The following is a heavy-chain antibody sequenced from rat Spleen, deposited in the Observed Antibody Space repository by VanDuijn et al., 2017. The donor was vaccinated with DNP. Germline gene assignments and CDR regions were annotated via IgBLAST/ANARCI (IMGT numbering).Heavy chain of an antibody. Sequence: EVQLVESGGGLVQPGRSLKLSCAASGFNFSNYGMAWVRQAPAKGLEWVATISYNGGSPYYRDSVKGRFTISRDNAQSTLYLQMDSLRSEDTATYYCARHRTIMPYYYAMDAWGQGASVTVSS. D-gene: IGHD3-8*01. V-gene: IGHV5-29*01. CDR2: ISYNGGSP. CDR3: ARHRTIMPYYYAMDA. CDR1: GFNFSNYG. J-gene: IGHJ4*01.